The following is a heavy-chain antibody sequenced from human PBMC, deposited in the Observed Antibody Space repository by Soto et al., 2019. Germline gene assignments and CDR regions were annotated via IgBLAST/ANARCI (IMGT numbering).Heavy chain of an antibody. CDR2: IYTSGST. D-gene: IGHD2-15*01. Sequence: PSETLSLTCTVSGGSISSYDWSWIRQPAGKGLEWIGRIYTSGSTNYNPSLKRRVTRSVDTLKIQFYLQLSSLTAAARAVYSCARSRTRRGSKIVVLVAATGAFDIWGQGPMLT. V-gene: IGHV4-4*07. CDR3: ARSRTRRGSKIVVLVAATGAFDI. J-gene: IGHJ3*02. CDR1: GGSISSYD.